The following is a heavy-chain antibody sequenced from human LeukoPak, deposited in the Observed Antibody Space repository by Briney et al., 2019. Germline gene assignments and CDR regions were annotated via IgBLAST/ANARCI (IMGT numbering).Heavy chain of an antibody. CDR1: GYTFTSYA. J-gene: IGHJ4*02. CDR3: AREPSGYDSSGYPIDY. D-gene: IGHD3-22*01. CDR2: INAGNGNT. Sequence: ASVKVSCKASGYTFTSYAMHWVRQAPGQRLEWMGWINAGNGNTKYSQKFQVRVTITRDTSASTAYMELSSLRSEDTAVYYCAREPSGYDSSGYPIDYWGQGTLVTVSS. V-gene: IGHV1-3*01.